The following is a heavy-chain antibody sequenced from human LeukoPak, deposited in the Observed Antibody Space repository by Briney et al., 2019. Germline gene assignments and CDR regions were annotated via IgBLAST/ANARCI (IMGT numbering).Heavy chain of an antibody. CDR1: RLPFNSYW. CDR3: ARRHSDEGVLDY. Sequence: PGGYLKLACGASRLPFNSYWMRWARQAPGEGLVWVSRMNSGGRSIRYADSVKGRFNVSRDNAKNTLYLQLNSLGVEDAAVYYCARRHSDEGVLDYWGQGTLVTGSS. D-gene: IGHD2-8*01. CDR2: MNSGGRSI. J-gene: IGHJ4*02. V-gene: IGHV3-74*01.